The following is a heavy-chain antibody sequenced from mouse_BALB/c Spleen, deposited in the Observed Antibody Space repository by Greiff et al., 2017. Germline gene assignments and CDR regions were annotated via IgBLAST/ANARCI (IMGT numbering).Heavy chain of an antibody. CDR1: GYAFTNYL. CDR2: INPGSGGT. CDR3: ARDDYDYAMDY. D-gene: IGHD2-4*01. Sequence: VQLVESGAELVRPGTSVKVSCKASGYAFTNYLIEWVKQRPGQGLEWIGVINPGSGGTNYNEKFKGKATLTADKSSSTPYMQLSSLTSDDSAVYFCARDDYDYAMDYWGQGTSVTVSS. V-gene: IGHV1-54*01. J-gene: IGHJ4*01.